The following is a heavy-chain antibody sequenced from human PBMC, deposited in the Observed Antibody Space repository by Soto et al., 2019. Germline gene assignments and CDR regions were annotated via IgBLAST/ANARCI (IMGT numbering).Heavy chain of an antibody. CDR1: GFTFSSYA. J-gene: IGHJ4*02. CDR3: VKDQGGYSGYVFDY. D-gene: IGHD5-12*01. CDR2: ISSNGGST. Sequence: VESLRLSYSASGFTFSSYAMHCVRQAPGKGLEYVSAISSNGGSTYYADSVKGRFTIFRDNSKNTLYLQMSSLRAEDTAVYYCVKDQGGYSGYVFDYWGQGP. V-gene: IGHV3-64D*06.